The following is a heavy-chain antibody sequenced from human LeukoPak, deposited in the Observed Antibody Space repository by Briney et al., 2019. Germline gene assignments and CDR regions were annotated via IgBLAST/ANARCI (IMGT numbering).Heavy chain of an antibody. Sequence: ASVKVSCKASGYTFTNYGITWVRQAPGQGLEWMGWISTYKGNANYAQKLQDRVTMTTDTSTSTAYMELRSLRSDDTAVYYCARDFFSYCSTTSCPFDYWGQGTLVTVSS. J-gene: IGHJ4*02. CDR1: GYTFTNYG. CDR2: ISTYKGNA. D-gene: IGHD2-2*01. V-gene: IGHV1-18*01. CDR3: ARDFFSYCSTTSCPFDY.